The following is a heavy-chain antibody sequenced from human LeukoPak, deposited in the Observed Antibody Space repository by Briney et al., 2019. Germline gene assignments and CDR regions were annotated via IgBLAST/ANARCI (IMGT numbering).Heavy chain of an antibody. J-gene: IGHJ4*02. V-gene: IGHV4-59*12. CDR3: ARRARTTEFDY. D-gene: IGHD2/OR15-2a*01. CDR1: GGSISRFY. Sequence: SEPLSLTCAVSGGSISRFYWSWIRQSPEKGLEWIGYIYSNGDTKYNPSLEIRVPISVDTSKNQFSLKMTSVTAADTAMYYCARRARTTEFDYWGQGTQVTV. CDR2: IYSNGDT.